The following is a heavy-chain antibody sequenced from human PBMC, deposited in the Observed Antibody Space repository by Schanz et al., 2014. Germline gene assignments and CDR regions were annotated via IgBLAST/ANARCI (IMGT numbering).Heavy chain of an antibody. CDR3: ARDMLRRYGALEI. Sequence: VQLVESGGCLVQPWGSLRLSCTASGFTFSDYSMTWIRQAPGKGLEWVSYVSSNNIYTKYADSVRGRFTISRDNAKNSLFLQMNSLRADDTAVYYCARDMLRRYGALEIWGRGTMVTFSS. D-gene: IGHD2-8*01. CDR2: VSSNNIYT. CDR1: GFTFSDYS. V-gene: IGHV3-11*06. J-gene: IGHJ3*02.